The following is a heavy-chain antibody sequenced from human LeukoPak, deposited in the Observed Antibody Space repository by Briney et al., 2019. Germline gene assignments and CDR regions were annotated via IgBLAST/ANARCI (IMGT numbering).Heavy chain of an antibody. CDR3: ARDRYSGSYQPFDY. CDR2: INPNTGGT. J-gene: IGHJ4*02. Sequence: GASVKVSCKASGYTFTDYYMHWVRQAPGQGLEWIGWINPNTGGTIYAQKFQGRVIMTRDTSISTAYMELSRVRSDDTAVYYCARDRYSGSYQPFDYWGQGTLVTVSS. V-gene: IGHV1-2*02. CDR1: GYTFTDYY. D-gene: IGHD1-26*01.